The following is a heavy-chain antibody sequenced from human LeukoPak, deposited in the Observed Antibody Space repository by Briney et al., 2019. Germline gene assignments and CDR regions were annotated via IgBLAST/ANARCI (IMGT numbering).Heavy chain of an antibody. CDR2: IKQDGSEK. Sequence: GGSLRLSCAASGFTFSNVWMSWVRQAPGKGLEWVANIKQDGSEKNYVDSVKGRFTISRDNAKNSLYLQMNSLRVEDTAMYYCGRYGQVPIDWGQGTLVTVSS. CDR1: GFTFSNVW. D-gene: IGHD3-10*01. CDR3: GRYGQVPID. V-gene: IGHV3-7*03. J-gene: IGHJ4*02.